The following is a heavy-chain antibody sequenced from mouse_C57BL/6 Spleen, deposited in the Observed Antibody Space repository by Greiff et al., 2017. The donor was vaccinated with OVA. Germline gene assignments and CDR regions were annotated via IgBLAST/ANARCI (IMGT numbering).Heavy chain of an antibody. J-gene: IGHJ2*01. CDR3: ARDSLRRYFDY. CDR1: GFTFSSYA. D-gene: IGHD1-1*01. CDR2: ISDGGSYT. Sequence: EVQVVESGGGLVKPGGSLKLSCAASGFTFSSYAMSWVRQTPEKRLEWVATISDGGSYTYYPDNVKGRFTISRDNAKNNLYLQMSHLKSEDTAMYYCARDSLRRYFDYWGQGTTLTVSS. V-gene: IGHV5-4*01.